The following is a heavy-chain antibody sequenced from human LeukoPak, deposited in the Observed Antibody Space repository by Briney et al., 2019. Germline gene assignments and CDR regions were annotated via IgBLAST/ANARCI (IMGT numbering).Heavy chain of an antibody. D-gene: IGHD7-27*01. V-gene: IGHV1-2*06. CDR2: INPNSGGT. Sequence: GASVKVSCKASGYTFTGYYMHWVRQAPGQGLEWMGRINPNSGGTNYAQKFQGRVTMTRDTSISTAYMELSRLRSDDTAVYYCARGKKTVAWGCHPEPCNWFDPWGQGTLVTVSS. CDR1: GYTFTGYY. CDR3: ARGKKTVAWGCHPEPCNWFDP. J-gene: IGHJ5*02.